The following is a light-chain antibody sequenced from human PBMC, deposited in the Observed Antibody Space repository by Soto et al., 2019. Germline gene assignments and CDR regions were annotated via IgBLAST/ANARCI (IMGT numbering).Light chain of an antibody. CDR3: LHHNNYPPLT. CDR2: AAS. CDR1: QGIRND. Sequence: DIQMTQSPSSLSASVGDRVTITCRASQGIRNDLAWYQQKPGKAPKRLIYAASSLQSGVPSRFSGSGSGTEFTLTISSLQPEDFATYYCLHHNNYPPLTFGQGTRLEIK. J-gene: IGKJ5*01. V-gene: IGKV1-17*01.